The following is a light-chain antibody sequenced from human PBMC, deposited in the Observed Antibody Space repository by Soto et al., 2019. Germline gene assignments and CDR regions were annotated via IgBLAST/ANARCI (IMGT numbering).Light chain of an antibody. J-gene: IGKJ5*01. CDR1: RCVSSGY. CDR3: QQYGSSPPSST. CDR2: AAS. Sequence: ELVLTQSPGTLSLSPGERATLSCRASRCVSSGYLAWYQHKPGQAPRPLIYAASNRATGIPGRFSGSGFGTDFTLTISRLEPEDFAVYYCQQYGSSPPSSTFGQGTRLEIK. V-gene: IGKV3-20*01.